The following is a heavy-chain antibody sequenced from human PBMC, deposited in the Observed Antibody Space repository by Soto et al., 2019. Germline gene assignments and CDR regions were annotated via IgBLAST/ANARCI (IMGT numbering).Heavy chain of an antibody. CDR2: XXXXXXX. V-gene: IGHV4-34*01. J-gene: IGHJ4*02. CDR1: GGSFSGYY. Sequence: PSETLSLTCAVYGGSFSGYYWSWIRQPPGKGXXXXXXXXXXXXXXXXXXLKSRVTISVDTSKNQFSLKLSSVTAADTAVYYCARVRVLRYFDWLWDYWGQGTLVTVSS. D-gene: IGHD3-9*01. CDR3: ARVRVLRYFDWLWDY.